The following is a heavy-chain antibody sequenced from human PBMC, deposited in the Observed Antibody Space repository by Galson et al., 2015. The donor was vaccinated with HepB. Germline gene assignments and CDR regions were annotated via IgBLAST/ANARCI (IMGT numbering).Heavy chain of an antibody. Sequence: LRLSCAASGFTFSSYGMHWVRQAPGKGLEWVAVITYNGRVENYSDSVKGRFTISRDNSKNTLYLQMNSLGAEDTAMYYCAKAGGRYQLLYWFDPWGQGTLVTVSP. V-gene: IGHV3-30*18. D-gene: IGHD2-2*01. CDR2: ITYNGRVE. CDR3: AKAGGRYQLLYWFDP. CDR1: GFTFSSYG. J-gene: IGHJ5*02.